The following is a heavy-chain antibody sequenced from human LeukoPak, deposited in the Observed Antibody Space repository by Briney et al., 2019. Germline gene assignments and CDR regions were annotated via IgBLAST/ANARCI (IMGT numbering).Heavy chain of an antibody. CDR3: ARHPHYYDSSGYEI. Sequence: GESLKISCRGSGYSFTSNWISRVRQMPGKGVEWMGRIDPSDSYINSSPSFQGHVTISADKSISTAYLQWSSLKASDTAMYYCARHPHYYDSSGYEIWGQGTLVTVSS. CDR1: GYSFTSNW. CDR2: IDPSDSYI. V-gene: IGHV5-10-1*01. D-gene: IGHD3-22*01. J-gene: IGHJ4*02.